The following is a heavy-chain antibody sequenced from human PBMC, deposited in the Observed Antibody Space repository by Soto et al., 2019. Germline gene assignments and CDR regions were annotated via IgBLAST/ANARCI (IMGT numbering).Heavy chain of an antibody. CDR3: ARDAAGYSSGWYWEDFDY. CDR2: IYPGDSDT. D-gene: IGHD6-19*01. J-gene: IGHJ4*02. CDR1: GYSFTSYW. V-gene: IGHV5-51*01. Sequence: GESLKISCKGSGYSFTSYWIGWVRQMPGKGLEWMGIIYPGDSDTRYSPSFQGQVTISADKSISTAYLQWSSLKASDTAMYYCARDAAGYSSGWYWEDFDYWGQGTLVTVSS.